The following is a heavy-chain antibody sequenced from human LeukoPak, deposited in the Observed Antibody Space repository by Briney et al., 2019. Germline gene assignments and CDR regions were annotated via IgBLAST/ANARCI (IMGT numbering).Heavy chain of an antibody. V-gene: IGHV4-34*01. Sequence: GSLRLSCVASAFTFSSSWMNWVRQAPGKGLEWIGEINNSGSTNYNPSLKSRVTISVDRSKNQFSLRLSSVTAADTAVYFCASCAKDIVVVPAASTHWYFDLWGRGTLVTVSS. CDR1: AFTFSSSW. CDR2: INNSGST. D-gene: IGHD2-2*01. J-gene: IGHJ2*01. CDR3: ASCAKDIVVVPAASTHWYFDL.